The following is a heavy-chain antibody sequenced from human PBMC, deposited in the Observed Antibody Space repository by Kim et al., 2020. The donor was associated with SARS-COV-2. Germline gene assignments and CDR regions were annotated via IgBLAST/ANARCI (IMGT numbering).Heavy chain of an antibody. CDR1: GYTFTSYA. Sequence: ASVKVSCKASGYTFTSYAMHWVRQAPGQRLEWMGWINAGTGDTKYSQKLQGRVTITRDTSASTTYMELSSLRSEDTAVYYCASSSWYSPFDYWGQGTLVTVSS. CDR2: INAGTGDT. V-gene: IGHV1-3*01. D-gene: IGHD6-13*01. CDR3: ASSSWYSPFDY. J-gene: IGHJ4*02.